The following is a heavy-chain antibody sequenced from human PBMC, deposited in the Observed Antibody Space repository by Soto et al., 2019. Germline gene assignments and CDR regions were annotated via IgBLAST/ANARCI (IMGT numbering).Heavy chain of an antibody. CDR1: GFTFSSYW. D-gene: IGHD5-18*01. Sequence: EVQLVESGGGLVQPGGSLRLSCAASGFTFSSYWMHWVRQAPGKGLVWVSRINSDGSSTSYADSVKGRFTISRDNAKNTLDLQMNSLSAEDTAVYYCARGGGYSYVDYFDYWGQGTLVTVSS. J-gene: IGHJ4*02. CDR3: ARGGGYSYVDYFDY. V-gene: IGHV3-74*01. CDR2: INSDGSST.